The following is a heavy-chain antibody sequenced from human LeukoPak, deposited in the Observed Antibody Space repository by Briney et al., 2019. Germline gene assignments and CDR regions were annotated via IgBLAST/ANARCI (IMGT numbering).Heavy chain of an antibody. Sequence: GASVKVSCKASGYSFSDNGLNWVRQAPGQGLEWMGWISPYNGNTKYVENLEGRVTMTTDASTNTAYMELRSLTSDDTAVYYCAREGLGEYMAHDAFDLWGQGTMVIVSS. J-gene: IGHJ3*01. CDR3: AREGLGEYMAHDAFDL. CDR1: GYSFSDNG. D-gene: IGHD3-16*01. CDR2: ISPYNGNT. V-gene: IGHV1-18*04.